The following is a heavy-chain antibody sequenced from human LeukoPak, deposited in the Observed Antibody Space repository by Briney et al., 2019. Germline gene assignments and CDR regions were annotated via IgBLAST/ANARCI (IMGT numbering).Heavy chain of an antibody. J-gene: IGHJ6*02. CDR2: IKQDGSEK. D-gene: IGHD2-2*01. CDR3: ARELYCSSTSCYDYYYGMDV. CDR1: GFTFSAYW. V-gene: IGHV3-7*01. Sequence: GGSLRLSCAASGFTFSAYWMSWVRQAPGKGLNWVANIKQDGSEKYYVDSVKGRFTISRDNAKNSLYLQMNSLRAEDTAVYYCARELYCSSTSCYDYYYGMDVWGQGTTVTVSS.